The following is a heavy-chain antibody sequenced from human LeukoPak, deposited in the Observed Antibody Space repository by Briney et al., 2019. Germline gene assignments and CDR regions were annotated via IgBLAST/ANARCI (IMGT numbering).Heavy chain of an antibody. J-gene: IGHJ5*02. CDR2: INTHNGDT. V-gene: IGHV1-8*03. Sequence: ASVKVSCKASGYTFASFGITWVRQAPGQGLEWMGWINTHNGDTNYAQKLQGRVTITRNTSISTAYMELSSLRSEDTAVYYCARDGSTWFDPWGQGTLVTVSS. CDR1: GYTFASFG. CDR3: ARDGSTWFDP.